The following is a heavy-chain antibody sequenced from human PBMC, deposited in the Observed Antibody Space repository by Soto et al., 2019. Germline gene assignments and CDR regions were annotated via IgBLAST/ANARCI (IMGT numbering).Heavy chain of an antibody. CDR1: GFTFSNAW. J-gene: IGHJ4*02. V-gene: IGHV3-15*07. CDR2: IKSKTDGGTT. CDR3: TATPHGSGWYYWGMVRLQDLDY. D-gene: IGHD6-19*01. Sequence: PGGSLRLSCAASGFTFSNAWMNWGRQAPGKGLEWVGRIKSKTDGGTTDYAAPVKGRFTISRDDSKNTLYLQMNSLKTEDTAVYYCTATPHGSGWYYWGMVRLQDLDYWGQGTLVTVSS.